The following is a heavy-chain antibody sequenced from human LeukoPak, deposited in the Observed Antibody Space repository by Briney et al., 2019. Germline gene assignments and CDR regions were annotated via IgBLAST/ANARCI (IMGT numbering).Heavy chain of an antibody. D-gene: IGHD6-13*01. J-gene: IGHJ4*02. V-gene: IGHV3-74*01. Sequence: GGSLRLSCEASGFTFNGHWMHWVRQAPGKGLVWVSLINGDGSTVSYADSVKGRFTISRDNAKNRLYLQMNSLGAEDTAVYYCASTIGSAGTQYWGQGTLVTVSS. CDR1: GFTFNGHW. CDR2: INGDGSTV. CDR3: ASTIGSAGTQY.